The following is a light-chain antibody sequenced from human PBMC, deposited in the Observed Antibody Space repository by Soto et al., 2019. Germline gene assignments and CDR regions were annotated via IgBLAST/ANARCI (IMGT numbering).Light chain of an antibody. V-gene: IGKV1-39*01. CDR2: AAS. Sequence: DIQMTQSPSSLSASIGDSVTITCRASQTIIGYLNWYQQKPGKAPRLLINAASNLQSGVPSRFRGSGSGTEFTLTISSLQPDDFATYYCLQYETYWTFGQGTKVDIK. CDR3: LQYETYWT. J-gene: IGKJ1*01. CDR1: QTIIGY.